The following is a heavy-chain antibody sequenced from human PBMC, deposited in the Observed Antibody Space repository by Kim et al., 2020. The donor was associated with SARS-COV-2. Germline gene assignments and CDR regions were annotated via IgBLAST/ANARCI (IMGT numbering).Heavy chain of an antibody. CDR2: VHNSGAT. J-gene: IGHJ4*02. CDR3: ARADNYIFY. D-gene: IGHD3-10*01. V-gene: IGHV4-59*11. CDR1: GGSITSHY. Sequence: SETLSLTCRVSGGSITSHYWSWLRQFPGKGLECIGYVHNSGATDYNASLKSRVTISLGASKNQFSLQLGSVTAADTAVYYCARADNYIFYWGRGILVTVSS.